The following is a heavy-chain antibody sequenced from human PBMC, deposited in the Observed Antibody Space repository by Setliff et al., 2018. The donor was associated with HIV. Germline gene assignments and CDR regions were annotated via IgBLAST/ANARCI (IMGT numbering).Heavy chain of an antibody. CDR1: GGSISSSNYY. CDR2: IYYSGST. J-gene: IGHJ5*02. CDR3: ASRVLGYCRSTSCLNWFDP. V-gene: IGHV4-39*01. D-gene: IGHD2-2*01. Sequence: SETLSLTCTVSGGSISSSNYYWGWIRQPPGKGLDWIGSIYYSGSTYYNPSLKSRVTISVDTSKNQFSLKLSSVTAADTAVYYCASRVLGYCRSTSCLNWFDPWGQGTLVTVSS.